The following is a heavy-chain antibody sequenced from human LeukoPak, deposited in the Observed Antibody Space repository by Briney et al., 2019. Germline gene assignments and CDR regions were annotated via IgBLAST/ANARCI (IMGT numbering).Heavy chain of an antibody. CDR2: IYHSGRT. CDR3: ARLMSTIDS. V-gene: IGHV4-38-2*01. J-gene: IGHJ4*02. CDR1: GYSISSGYY. D-gene: IGHD5-24*01. Sequence: KPSETLSLTCAVSGYSISSGYYWGWIRQPPGKGLEWIGSIYHSGRTFYNPSLKSRVTISVDTSKNQFSLKLTSVTAADTAVYYCARLMSTIDSWGQGTLVTVSS.